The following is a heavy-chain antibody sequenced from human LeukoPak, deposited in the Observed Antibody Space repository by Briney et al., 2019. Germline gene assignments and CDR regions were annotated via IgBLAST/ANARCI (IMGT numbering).Heavy chain of an antibody. D-gene: IGHD6-6*01. V-gene: IGHV1-8*03. CDR2: MNPNSGNT. J-gene: IGHJ6*03. CDR1: GYTFTSYD. Sequence: ASVKVSCKASGYTFTSYDINWVRQATGQGLEWMGWMNPNSGNTGYAQKFQGRVTITRNTSISTAYMELSSLRSEDTAVYYCARGFRSSSPPYYYYMDVWGKGTTVTVSS. CDR3: ARGFRSSSPPYYYYMDV.